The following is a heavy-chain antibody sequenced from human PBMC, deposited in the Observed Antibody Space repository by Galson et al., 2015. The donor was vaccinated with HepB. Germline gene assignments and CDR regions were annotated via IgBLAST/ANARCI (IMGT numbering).Heavy chain of an antibody. D-gene: IGHD3-9*01. CDR2: FDPEDGET. J-gene: IGHJ4*02. V-gene: IGHV1-24*01. CDR1: GYTLTELS. Sequence: SVKVSCKVSGYTLTELSMHWVRQAPGKGLEWMGGFDPEDGETIYAQKFQGRVTMTEDTSTDTAYMELSSLKASDTAMYYCARQGYDILTGYSTKDYYFDYWGQGTLVTVSS. CDR3: ARQGYDILTGYSTKDYYFDY.